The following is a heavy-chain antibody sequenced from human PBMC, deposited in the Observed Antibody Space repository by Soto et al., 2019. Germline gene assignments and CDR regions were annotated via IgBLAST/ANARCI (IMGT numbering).Heavy chain of an antibody. CDR2: ISYDGYNA. CDR1: GFTFSDYA. Sequence: QVQLVESGGGVVQPGRSLRLSCGASGFTFSDYAIHWVRQAPSKGLEWVAVISYDGYNAYYADSVKGRFTISRDNSKNALYPQMDSLRPEDSPVYFCARDGGFSYGFDYYFDYWGQGTPVTVSS. J-gene: IGHJ4*02. CDR3: ARDGGFSYGFDYYFDY. V-gene: IGHV3-30-3*01. D-gene: IGHD3-16*01.